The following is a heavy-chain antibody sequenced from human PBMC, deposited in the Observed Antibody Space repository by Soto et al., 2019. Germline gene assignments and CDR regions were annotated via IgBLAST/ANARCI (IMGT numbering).Heavy chain of an antibody. CDR1: GYTFTSYD. Sequence: QVQLVQSGAEVKKPGASVKVSCKASGYTFTSYDINWVRQATGQGLEWMGWMNPNSGNTGYAQKFQGRVTMTRNTSISTAYMELSSLRSEDTAVYYCASGRGVLRYFDWLFQNGEVDVWGQGTTVTVSS. CDR2: MNPNSGNT. J-gene: IGHJ6*02. CDR3: ASGRGVLRYFDWLFQNGEVDV. V-gene: IGHV1-8*01. D-gene: IGHD3-9*01.